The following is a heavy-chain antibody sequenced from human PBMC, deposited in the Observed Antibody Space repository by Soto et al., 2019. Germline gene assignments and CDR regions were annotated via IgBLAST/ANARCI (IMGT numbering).Heavy chain of an antibody. V-gene: IGHV4-34*01. Sequence: PSETLSLTCAVYGGSFSGYCWSWIRQPPGKGLEWIGEINHSGRTNYNPSLKSRVTISVDTSKNQFSLKLSSVTAADTAVYYCARRVSAAPPYNWFDPWGQGTLVTVSS. CDR1: GGSFSGYC. J-gene: IGHJ5*02. CDR2: INHSGRT. D-gene: IGHD6-13*01. CDR3: ARRVSAAPPYNWFDP.